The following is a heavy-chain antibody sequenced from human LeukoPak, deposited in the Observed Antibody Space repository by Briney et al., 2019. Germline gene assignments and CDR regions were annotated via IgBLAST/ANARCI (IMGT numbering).Heavy chain of an antibody. CDR1: GFTFDDYA. CDR3: EKGSFLGVPSGRGLFDY. CDR2: ISWNSGSI. J-gene: IGHJ4*02. D-gene: IGHD3-3*01. Sequence: GRSLRLSCAASGFTFDDYAMHWVRQAPGKGLEWVSGISWNSGSIGYADSVKGRFTISRDNAKNSLYLQMNSLRAEDTALYYCEKGSFLGVPSGRGLFDYGGEEPLVTVP. V-gene: IGHV3-9*01.